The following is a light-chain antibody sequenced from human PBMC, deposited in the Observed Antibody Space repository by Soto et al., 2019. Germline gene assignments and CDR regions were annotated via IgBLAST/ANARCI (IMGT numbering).Light chain of an antibody. Sequence: QSVLTQPASVSGSPGQSITISCTGSSTDVGGYTYVSWYQQFPGKPPKLMIYEVSNRPSGVSNRFSGSKSGNTASLTISGLQAEDEADYYCSPYTSGSTLVFGGGTKVTVL. J-gene: IGLJ3*02. CDR2: EVS. CDR1: STDVGGYTY. CDR3: SPYTSGSTLV. V-gene: IGLV2-14*03.